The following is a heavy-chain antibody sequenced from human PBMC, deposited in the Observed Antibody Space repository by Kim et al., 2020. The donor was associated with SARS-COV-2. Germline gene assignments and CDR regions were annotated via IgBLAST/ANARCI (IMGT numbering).Heavy chain of an antibody. CDR1: GFSFSSFW. D-gene: IGHD3-22*01. J-gene: IGHJ4*02. V-gene: IGHV3-7*01. CDR3: ARQTENFDGSGFYLAGGYFDY. Sequence: GGSLRLSCVASGFSFSSFWMSWVRQAPGKGLEWVANIKQDGSEKYDVDSVKGRFTISRDNAEKSLYLQMNSLRGEDTAVYYCARQTENFDGSGFYLAGGYFDYWGQGTLVTVSS. CDR2: IKQDGSEK.